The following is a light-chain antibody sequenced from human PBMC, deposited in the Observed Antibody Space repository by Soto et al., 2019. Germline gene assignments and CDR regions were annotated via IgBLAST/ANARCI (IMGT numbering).Light chain of an antibody. CDR2: EVT. J-gene: IGLJ2*01. Sequence: QSALTQPPSASGSPGQSVTISCTGSSSDVGGYKYVSWYQQHPGKAPKLMIYEVTKRPSGVPDRFSGSKSGNTASLTVSGLHAEDEADYYCSSYAGTNIVVVFGGGTQLTVL. V-gene: IGLV2-8*01. CDR3: SSYAGTNIVVV. CDR1: SSDVGGYKY.